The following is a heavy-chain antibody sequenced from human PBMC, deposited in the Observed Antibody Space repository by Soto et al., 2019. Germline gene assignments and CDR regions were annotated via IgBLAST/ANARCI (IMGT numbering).Heavy chain of an antibody. CDR1: GGTFSSYA. Sequence: SVKVSCKASGGTFSSYAISWVRQAPGQGLEWMGGIIPIFGTANYAQKFQGRVTITADKSTSTAYMELSSLRSEDTAVYYCASARGYSYCGWFDPWGQGTLVTVSS. CDR3: ASARGYSYCGWFDP. J-gene: IGHJ5*02. V-gene: IGHV1-69*06. D-gene: IGHD5-18*01. CDR2: IIPIFGTA.